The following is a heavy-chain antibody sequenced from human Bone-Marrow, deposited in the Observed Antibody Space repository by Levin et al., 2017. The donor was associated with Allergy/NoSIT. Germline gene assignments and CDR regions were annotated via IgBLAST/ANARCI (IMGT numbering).Heavy chain of an antibody. Sequence: PGESLKISCAVSGFTFSSFWINWVRQAPGKGLEWVASINQDGVEAYYVESVEGRFTISRDNAKNSLYLQMNSLTADDTAVYYCARVYGFYYYYLDVWGKGTTVIVSS. V-gene: IGHV3-7*04. D-gene: IGHD2-8*01. J-gene: IGHJ6*03. CDR2: INQDGVEA. CDR3: ARVYGFYYYYLDV. CDR1: GFTFSSFW.